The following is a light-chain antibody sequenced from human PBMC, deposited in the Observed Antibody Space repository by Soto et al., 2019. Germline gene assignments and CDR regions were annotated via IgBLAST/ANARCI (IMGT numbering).Light chain of an antibody. CDR2: AAS. CDR1: QSSSSY. V-gene: IGKV1-39*01. Sequence: DIHLTQSPSSISAPVGDRGTITCRASQSSSSYLNWYQQKPGKAPKLLIYAASSLQSGVPSRFSGSGSGTDFTLTISSLQPEDFVTYYCQQSYSTPHTFGGGTKVDIK. J-gene: IGKJ4*01. CDR3: QQSYSTPHT.